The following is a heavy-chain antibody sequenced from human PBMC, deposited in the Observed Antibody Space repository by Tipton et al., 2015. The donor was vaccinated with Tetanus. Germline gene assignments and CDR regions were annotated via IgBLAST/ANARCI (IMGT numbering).Heavy chain of an antibody. V-gene: IGHV4-59*01. D-gene: IGHD3-10*01. CDR2: IYYSGST. CDR1: GSSISSYY. Sequence: TLSLTCTVSGSSISSYYWSWIRQPPGKGLEWIGYIYYSGSTNYNPSLKSRVTISVDTSKNQFSLKLSSVTAADTAVYYCARGEDMVRGVIITEPAFDIWGQGTMVTVSS. J-gene: IGHJ3*02. CDR3: ARGEDMVRGVIITEPAFDI.